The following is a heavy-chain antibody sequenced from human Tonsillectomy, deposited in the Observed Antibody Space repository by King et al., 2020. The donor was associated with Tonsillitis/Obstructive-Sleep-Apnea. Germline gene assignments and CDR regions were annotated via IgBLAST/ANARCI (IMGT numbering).Heavy chain of an antibody. CDR3: LTDTGDFADY. V-gene: IGHV3-15*01. Sequence: VQLVESGGGLVKPGGSLRLSCAASGLTFRNAWMSWVRQAPGKGLEWVGRIKRKTDGGPGDYGAPVKGRFFISRDDSRNTLFLQMNALRAEDTAVYYCLTDTGDFADYWGRGTLVTVSS. CDR1: GLTFRNAW. CDR2: IKRKTDGGPG. D-gene: IGHD2-21*02. J-gene: IGHJ4*02.